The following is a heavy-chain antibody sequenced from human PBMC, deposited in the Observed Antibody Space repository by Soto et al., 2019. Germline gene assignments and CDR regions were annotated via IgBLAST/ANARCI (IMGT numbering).Heavy chain of an antibody. CDR1: GGTFSSYA. D-gene: IGHD3-3*01. Sequence: AASVKVSCKASGGTFSSYAISWVRQAPGQGLEWMGGIIPIFGTANYAQKFQGRVTITADESTSTAYMELSSLRSEDTAVYYCAREDSWDFWSGYPHYYYYGMDVWGQGTTVTVSS. V-gene: IGHV1-69*13. CDR2: IIPIFGTA. J-gene: IGHJ6*02. CDR3: AREDSWDFWSGYPHYYYYGMDV.